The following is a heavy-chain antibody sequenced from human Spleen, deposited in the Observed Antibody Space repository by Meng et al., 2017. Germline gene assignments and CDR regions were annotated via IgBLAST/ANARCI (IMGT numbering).Heavy chain of an antibody. J-gene: IGHJ4*02. CDR1: GGSFSGYY. CDR2: INHSGST. D-gene: IGHD4-11*01. V-gene: IGHV4-34*01. CDR3: ARGPTTMAHDFDY. Sequence: QVQLQQWGARLLKPSETLSLTCAVYGGSFSGYYWSRIRQPPGKGLEWIGEINHSGSTNYNPSLESRATISVDTSQNNLSLKLSSVTAADSAVYYCARGPTTMAHDFDYWGQGTLVTVSS.